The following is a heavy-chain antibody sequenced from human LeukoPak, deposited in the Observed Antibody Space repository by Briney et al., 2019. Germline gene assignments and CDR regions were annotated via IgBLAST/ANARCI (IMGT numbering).Heavy chain of an antibody. Sequence: GRSLRLSCAASGFTFSSYGMHWVRQAPGKGLEWVAVIWYDGSNKYYADSVKGRFTISRDNSKNTLYLRMNSLRAEDTAVYYCARDRGLGNFDYWGQGTLVTVSS. J-gene: IGHJ4*02. CDR3: ARDRGLGNFDY. CDR1: GFTFSSYG. D-gene: IGHD3-10*01. V-gene: IGHV3-33*01. CDR2: IWYDGSNK.